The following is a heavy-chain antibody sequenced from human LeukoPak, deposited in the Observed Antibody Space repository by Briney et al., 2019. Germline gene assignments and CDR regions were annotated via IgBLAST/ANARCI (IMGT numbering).Heavy chain of an antibody. CDR2: IRSSSSYT. J-gene: IGHJ4*02. V-gene: IGHV3-11*03. CDR1: GIPFCDFY. CDR3: AAGTAGHY. Sequence: GGSLRLSCVVSGIPFCDFYMNWGRQAPRKGLEGISYIRSSSSYTDYAESVKGRVTLSSDNAKSALYLAMNDLRGQDTPVYFFAAGTAGHYWRRGTRDSVSS. D-gene: IGHD6-13*01.